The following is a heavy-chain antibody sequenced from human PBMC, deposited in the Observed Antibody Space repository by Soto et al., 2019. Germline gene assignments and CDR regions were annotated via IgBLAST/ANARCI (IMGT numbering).Heavy chain of an antibody. CDR3: AKAHRLITMTDYYYYYGMDV. J-gene: IGHJ6*02. V-gene: IGHV3-23*01. CDR2: ISGSGGST. Sequence: GGSLRLSCAASGFTFSSYAMSWVRQAPGKGLEWVSAISGSGGSTYYADSVKGRFTISRDNSKNTLYLQMNSLRAEDTAVYYCAKAHRLITMTDYYYYYGMDVWGQGTTVTVSS. CDR1: GFTFSSYA. D-gene: IGHD3-22*01.